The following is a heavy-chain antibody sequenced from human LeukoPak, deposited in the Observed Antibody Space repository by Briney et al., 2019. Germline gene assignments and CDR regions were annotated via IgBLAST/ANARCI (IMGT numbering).Heavy chain of an antibody. CDR1: VFIFSSNR. Sequence: PGGSLRLSCAASVFIFSSNRMHWVRQPPGKGLVWVSRINSDGSSTSYADSVKGRFTISRDNAKNTLYLQMNSLRAEDTAVYYCARETTVSGWFDPWGQGTLVTVSS. J-gene: IGHJ5*02. CDR3: ARETTVSGWFDP. D-gene: IGHD4-17*01. V-gene: IGHV3-74*01. CDR2: INSDGSST.